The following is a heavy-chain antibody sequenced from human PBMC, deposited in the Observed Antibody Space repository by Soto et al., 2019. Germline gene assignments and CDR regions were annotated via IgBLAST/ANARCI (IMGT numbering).Heavy chain of an antibody. CDR3: ARSVAGHFDY. V-gene: IGHV3-48*02. CDR2: ITSDTATI. D-gene: IGHD6-19*01. J-gene: IGHJ4*02. Sequence: EVQLVESGGGLVQPGGSLRLSCAASGFTFNIYSMNWVRQAPGKGLEWVSYITSDTATIHYADSVRGRFTISRDNAENSLVLQMNSLRDEDTAAYYCARSVAGHFDYWGQGALVTVSS. CDR1: GFTFNIYS.